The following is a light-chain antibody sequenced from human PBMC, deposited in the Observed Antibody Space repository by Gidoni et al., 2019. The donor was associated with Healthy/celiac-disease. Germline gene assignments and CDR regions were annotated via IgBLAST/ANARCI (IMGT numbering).Light chain of an antibody. CDR3: NARDSSGSNWV. V-gene: IGLV3-19*01. J-gene: IGLJ3*02. Sequence: SSELTQDPAVSVAFGQTVRITCQGDSLRSDYASWYQQKPGQAPVLVIYGKNNRPSGIPDRFSGSSSGNTASLTITGAQAEDEADYYCNARDSSGSNWVFGGGTKLTVL. CDR2: GKN. CDR1: SLRSDY.